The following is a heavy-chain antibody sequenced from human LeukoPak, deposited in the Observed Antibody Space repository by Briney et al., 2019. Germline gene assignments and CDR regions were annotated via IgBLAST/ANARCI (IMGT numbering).Heavy chain of an antibody. Sequence: GASVKVSCKASGYTFTSYAMHWVRQAPGQRLEWMGWTNAGNGNTKYSQEFQGRVTITRDTSASTAYMELSSLRSEDMAVYYCAREGITMVRGNTIRTAFDYWGQGTLVTVSS. V-gene: IGHV1-3*02. CDR2: TNAGNGNT. D-gene: IGHD3-10*01. CDR1: GYTFTSYA. CDR3: AREGITMVRGNTIRTAFDY. J-gene: IGHJ4*02.